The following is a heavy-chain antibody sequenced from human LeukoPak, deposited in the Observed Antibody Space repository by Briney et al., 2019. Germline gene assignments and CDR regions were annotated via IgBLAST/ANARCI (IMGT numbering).Heavy chain of an antibody. CDR3: ARITGTWCGSCSEGYYYYYIDV. Sequence: SETLSLTCTASGGSISSYYWRWIRQPAGKVLEWIARIDTSGSTNYNPSLKSRVTMSVDTSKNQFSLKLSSVTAADTAVYYCARITGTWCGSCSEGYYYYYIDVWGTGTTVTVSS. CDR2: IDTSGST. V-gene: IGHV4-4*07. CDR1: GGSISSYY. D-gene: IGHD2-15*01. J-gene: IGHJ6*03.